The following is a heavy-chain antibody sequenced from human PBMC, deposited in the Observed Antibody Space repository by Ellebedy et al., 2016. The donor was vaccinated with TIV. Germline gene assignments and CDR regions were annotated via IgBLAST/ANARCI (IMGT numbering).Heavy chain of an antibody. V-gene: IGHV3-64*04. CDR1: GFTFSSYI. D-gene: IGHD6-19*01. Sequence: GESLKISCSASGFTFSSYIMYWVRQAPGKGLEYVSAISSDGSNTYYADSMKGRFTISRDNSKNTLYLQMNSLRADDTAVYYCAKGRGGGSDSSAPRYYFDSWGLGTLVTVSS. CDR3: AKGRGGGSDSSAPRYYFDS. CDR2: ISSDGSNT. J-gene: IGHJ4*02.